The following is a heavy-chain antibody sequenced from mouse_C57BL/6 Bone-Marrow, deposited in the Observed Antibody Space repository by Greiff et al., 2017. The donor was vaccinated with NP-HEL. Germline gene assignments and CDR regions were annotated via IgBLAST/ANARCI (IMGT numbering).Heavy chain of an antibody. CDR1: GFTFSDYY. CDR3: ARHTAHGISYPYYAMDY. J-gene: IGHJ4*01. CDR2: ISNGGGST. Sequence: EVQLVESGGGLVQPGGSLKLSCAASGFTFSDYYMYWVRQTPEKRLEWVAYISNGGGSTYYPDTVKGRVTISRDNAKNTLYLQMSRLKSEDTAMYYCARHTAHGISYPYYAMDYWGQGTSVTVSS. V-gene: IGHV5-12*01. D-gene: IGHD1-1*01.